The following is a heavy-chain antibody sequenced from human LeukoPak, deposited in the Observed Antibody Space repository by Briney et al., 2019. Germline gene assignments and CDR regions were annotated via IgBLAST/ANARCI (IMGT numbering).Heavy chain of an antibody. V-gene: IGHV3-66*01. Sequence: GGSLRLSCAACGFTVSSNSMSWVRQAPGKGLEWVSVIYSGGSTYYADSVKGRFTISRDNSKNTLYLQMNSLRAEDTAVYYCARDGVVAATKSDYWGQGTVVTVSS. D-gene: IGHD2-15*01. CDR2: IYSGGST. CDR1: GFTVSSNS. J-gene: IGHJ4*02. CDR3: ARDGVVAATKSDY.